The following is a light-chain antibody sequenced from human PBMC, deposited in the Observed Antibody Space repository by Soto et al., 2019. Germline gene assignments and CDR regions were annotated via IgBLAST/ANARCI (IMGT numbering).Light chain of an antibody. Sequence: EIVLTQSPGTLSLSPGERATLSCRASQSVNNNYLAWFQQKPGQAPRLLIHTASIRATAIPDRFSGSASGTDFTLTISRLEPEDFAVYYCQQHGSPPWTFGQGTKVEIK. CDR1: QSVNNNY. CDR2: TAS. V-gene: IGKV3-20*01. CDR3: QQHGSPPWT. J-gene: IGKJ1*01.